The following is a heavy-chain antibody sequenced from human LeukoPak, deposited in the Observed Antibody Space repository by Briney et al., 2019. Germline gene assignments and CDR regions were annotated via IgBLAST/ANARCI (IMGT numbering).Heavy chain of an antibody. V-gene: IGHV3-53*01. J-gene: IGHJ6*02. CDR1: GFTFSSYE. Sequence: GGSLRLSCAASGFTFSSYEMNWVRQAPGKGLEWVSVIYSGGSTYYADSVKGRFTISRDNSKNTLYLQMNSLRAEDTAVYYYASVGYYYDSSGWYGVWGQGTTVTVSS. CDR3: ASVGYYYDSSGWYGV. CDR2: IYSGGST. D-gene: IGHD3-22*01.